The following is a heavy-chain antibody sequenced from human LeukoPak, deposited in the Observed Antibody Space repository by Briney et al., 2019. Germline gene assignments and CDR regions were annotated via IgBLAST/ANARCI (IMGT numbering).Heavy chain of an antibody. CDR2: INHSGIT. Sequence: PSETLSLTCAVHGGSFSGYYWSWIRQPPGKGLEWIGEINHSGITNYNPSFKSRVTISGDTSKNQFSPRLSSVTAADTAVYYCACTVNNDYWGQGTLVTVSS. D-gene: IGHD2-8*02. CDR1: GGSFSGYY. CDR3: ACTVNNDY. V-gene: IGHV4-34*01. J-gene: IGHJ4*02.